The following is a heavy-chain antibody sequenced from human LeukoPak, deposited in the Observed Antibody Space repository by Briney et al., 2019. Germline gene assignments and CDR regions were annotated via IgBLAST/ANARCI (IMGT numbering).Heavy chain of an antibody. Sequence: RAGGSLRLSCAASGFTFSSYEMNWVRQAPGKGLEWVSYISSSGTTIYYADSVKGRFTISRDNAKNSLYLQMNSLRAEDTAVYYCARGVGSSWPGWFDPWGQGTLVTVSS. V-gene: IGHV3-48*03. CDR2: ISSSGTTI. CDR3: ARGVGSSWPGWFDP. J-gene: IGHJ5*02. D-gene: IGHD6-13*01. CDR1: GFTFSSYE.